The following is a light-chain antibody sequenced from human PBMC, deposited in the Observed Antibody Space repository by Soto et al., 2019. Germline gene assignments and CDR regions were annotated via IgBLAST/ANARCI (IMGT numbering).Light chain of an antibody. V-gene: IGKV1-5*01. Sequence: DIQMTQSPSTLSASVGDRVTITCRASQSISSWLAWYQQKPGKAPKLLIYDGSSFESGVPSRFSGSGSGTEFTLTISSLQPDDSATYYCQQYNSYPWTFGQGTKVDIK. CDR3: QQYNSYPWT. CDR2: DGS. CDR1: QSISSW. J-gene: IGKJ1*01.